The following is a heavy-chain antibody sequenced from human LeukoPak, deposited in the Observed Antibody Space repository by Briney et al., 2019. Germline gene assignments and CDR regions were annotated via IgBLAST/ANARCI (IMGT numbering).Heavy chain of an antibody. D-gene: IGHD3-10*01. V-gene: IGHV3-33*01. CDR1: GFSFSSYG. J-gene: IGHJ4*02. CDR2: LWSDGSNK. CDR3: ARDKYSHDSGNSLRYDY. Sequence: PGRSLRLSCAASGFSFSSYGMHWVRQAPGKGLEGVAVLWSDGSNKYYADSVKGRFTISRDNSKNTLYLQMNSLRAEDTAVYYCARDKYSHDSGNSLRYDYWGQGTLVTVSS.